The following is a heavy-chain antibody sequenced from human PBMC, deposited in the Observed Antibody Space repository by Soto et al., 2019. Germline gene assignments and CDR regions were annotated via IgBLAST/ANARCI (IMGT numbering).Heavy chain of an antibody. J-gene: IGHJ4*02. Sequence: QVQLVESGGGVVQPGRSLRLSCAASGFTFSSYGMHWVRQAPGKGLEWVAVISYDGSNKYYADSVKGRFTISRDNSKNTLYLQMNSLRAEDTAVYYCAKDVTVERRFDYLGQGTLVTGPS. CDR3: AKDVTVERRFDY. V-gene: IGHV3-30*18. D-gene: IGHD1-1*01. CDR1: GFTFSSYG. CDR2: ISYDGSNK.